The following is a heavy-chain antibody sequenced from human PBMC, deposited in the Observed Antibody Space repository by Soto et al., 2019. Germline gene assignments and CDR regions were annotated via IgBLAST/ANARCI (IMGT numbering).Heavy chain of an antibody. CDR3: VRDGSKTLRDWFDP. D-gene: IGHD2-2*03. CDR1: GASISGFY. CDR2: IYATGTT. V-gene: IGHV4-4*07. J-gene: IGHJ5*02. Sequence: SETLSLTXTVSGASISGFYWSWIRKSAGKGLEWIGRIYATGTTDYNPSLKSRVMMSVDTSKKQFSLKLRSVTAADTAVYYCVRDGSKTLRDWFDPWGQGISVTVSS.